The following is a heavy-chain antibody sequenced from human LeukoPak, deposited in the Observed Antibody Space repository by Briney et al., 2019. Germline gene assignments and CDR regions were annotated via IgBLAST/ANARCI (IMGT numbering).Heavy chain of an antibody. CDR2: INHSGST. Sequence: KSSETLSLTCAVYGGSFSGYYWSWIRQPPGKGLEWIGEINHSGSTNYNPSLRSRVTISVDTSKNQFSLKLSSVTAADTAVYYCARSQRIMITFGGVIVMNYLDYWGQGTLVTVSS. CDR1: GGSFSGYY. V-gene: IGHV4-34*01. D-gene: IGHD3-16*02. J-gene: IGHJ4*02. CDR3: ARSQRIMITFGGVIVMNYLDY.